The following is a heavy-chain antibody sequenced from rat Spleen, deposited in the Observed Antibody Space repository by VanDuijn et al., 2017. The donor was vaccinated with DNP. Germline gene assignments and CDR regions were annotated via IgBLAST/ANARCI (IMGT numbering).Heavy chain of an antibody. CDR2: ISPSGDRT. V-gene: IGHV5-19*01. CDR1: GFNFNDYW. D-gene: IGHD3-8*01. Sequence: EVQLVESGGGLVQPGRSLKLSCAASGFNFNDYWMGWVRQAPKKGLEWFASISPSGDRTFYRDSVKGRFTYSRDNAKSTLYLQVNSLRSEDTATYYCTSNPHIRTAAPFDYWGQGVMVTVSS. J-gene: IGHJ2*01. CDR3: TSNPHIRTAAPFDY.